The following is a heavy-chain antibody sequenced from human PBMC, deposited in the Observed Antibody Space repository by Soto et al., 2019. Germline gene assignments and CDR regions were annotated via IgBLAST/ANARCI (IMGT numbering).Heavy chain of an antibody. CDR2: IIPIFGTA. V-gene: IGHV1-69*06. Sequence: SVKVSCKASGGTFSSYAISWVRQAPGQGLEWMGGIIPIFGTANYAQKFQGRVTITADKSTSTAYMELSSLRSEDTAVYYCARSPPNFGSGSYYHFDFDYWGQGTLVTVSS. CDR3: ARSPPNFGSGSYYHFDFDY. D-gene: IGHD1-26*01. CDR1: GGTFSSYA. J-gene: IGHJ4*02.